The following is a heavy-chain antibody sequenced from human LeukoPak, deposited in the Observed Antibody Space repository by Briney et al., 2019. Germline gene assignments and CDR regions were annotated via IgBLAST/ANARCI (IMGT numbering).Heavy chain of an antibody. J-gene: IGHJ3*02. V-gene: IGHV4-59*01. CDR2: IYYSGST. D-gene: IGHD3-22*01. CDR3: ARDSDSSGYFDAFDI. CDR1: GGSISRYY. Sequence: PSETLSLTCTVSGGSISRYYWSWIRQPPGKGLEWIGYIYYSGSTNYNPSLKSRVTISVDTSKNQFSLKLSSVTAADTAVYYCARDSDSSGYFDAFDIWGQGTMVTVSS.